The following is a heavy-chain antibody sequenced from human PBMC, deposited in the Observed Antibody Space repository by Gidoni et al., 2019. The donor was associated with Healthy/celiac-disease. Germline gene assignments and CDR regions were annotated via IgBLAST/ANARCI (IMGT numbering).Heavy chain of an antibody. CDR1: GFPFSSYA. J-gene: IGHJ4*02. Sequence: EVQLVESGGGLVQPGGSLRLSCAASGFPFSSYAMSWVRQAPGKGLEWVSAISGSGGSTYYADSVKGRFTISRDNAKNTLYLQMNSLRAEDTAVYYCAKGLTMRRGAIDYWGQGTLVTVSS. D-gene: IGHD3-22*01. CDR2: ISGSGGST. CDR3: AKGLTMRRGAIDY. V-gene: IGHV3-23*04.